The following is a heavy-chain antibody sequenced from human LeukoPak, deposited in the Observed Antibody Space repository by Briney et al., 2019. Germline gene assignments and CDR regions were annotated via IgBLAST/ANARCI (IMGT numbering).Heavy chain of an antibody. V-gene: IGHV1-2*02. CDR1: GYTFTGYY. CDR2: INPNSGGT. D-gene: IGHD5-18*01. CDR3: ARVRDTAMVRGFDY. Sequence: ASVKVSCKASGYTFTGYYMHWVRQAPGQGLEWMGWINPNSGGTNYAQKFQGRVTMTRDTSISTAYMELSRLRSDDTAVYYCARVRDTAMVRGFDYWGQGTLVTVSS. J-gene: IGHJ4*02.